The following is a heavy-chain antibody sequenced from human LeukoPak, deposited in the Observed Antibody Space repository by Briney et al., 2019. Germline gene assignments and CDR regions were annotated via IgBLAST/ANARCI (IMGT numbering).Heavy chain of an antibody. D-gene: IGHD4-17*01. CDR2: ISSSGSTI. J-gene: IGHJ4*02. CDR1: GFTFSTYE. V-gene: IGHV3-48*03. Sequence: GGSLRLSCAASGFTFSTYEMNWVRQAPGKGLEWVSYISSSGSTIYYADSVKGRFTISRDNSKNTLYLQMNSLRAEDTALYYCAKRMTSVTTMDHWGQGTLVTVSS. CDR3: AKRMTSVTTMDH.